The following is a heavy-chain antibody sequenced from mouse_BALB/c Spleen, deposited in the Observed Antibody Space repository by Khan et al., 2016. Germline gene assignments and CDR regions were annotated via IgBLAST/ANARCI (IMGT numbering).Heavy chain of an antibody. D-gene: IGHD1-1*02. Sequence: LQQSGPELKKPGETVKISCKASGYTFTNYGMNWVKQAPGKGLKWMGWINTYTGEPTYADDFKGRFAFSLETSASTAYLQINNLKNEDTATYCCASGGYWYFDVWGAGTTVTVSS. CDR1: GYTFTNYG. J-gene: IGHJ1*01. CDR3: ASGGYWYFDV. CDR2: INTYTGEP. V-gene: IGHV9-3-1*01.